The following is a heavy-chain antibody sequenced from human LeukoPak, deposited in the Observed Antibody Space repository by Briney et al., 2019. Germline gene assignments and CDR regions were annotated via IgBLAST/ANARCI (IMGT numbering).Heavy chain of an antibody. Sequence: GGSLRLSCAASGFTFSSYAMSWVRQAPGKGLEWVSAISGSGGDTYSADSVKGRFTISRDNSKNTLYLQMNSLRAEDTAVYYCAKGPVGYSYGYYFDYWGQGTLVTVSS. CDR3: AKGPVGYSYGYYFDY. D-gene: IGHD5-18*01. CDR2: ISGSGGDT. V-gene: IGHV3-23*01. J-gene: IGHJ4*02. CDR1: GFTFSSYA.